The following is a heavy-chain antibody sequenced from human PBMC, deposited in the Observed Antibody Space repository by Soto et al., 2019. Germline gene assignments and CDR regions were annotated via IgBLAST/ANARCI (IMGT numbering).Heavy chain of an antibody. D-gene: IGHD6-19*01. J-gene: IGHJ1*01. CDR2: ISCDGGNK. Sequence: WGSLRLSCAAAGFTFSSYGLNWVSQAPGKGLGWVALISCDGGNKYYADSVKGRFTISRDNSKNTLYLQMNSLRAEDTAVYYCAKRVPGIAVAGTGYFQHWGQCTLVTVSA. CDR1: GFTFSSYG. V-gene: IGHV3-30*18. CDR3: AKRVPGIAVAGTGYFQH.